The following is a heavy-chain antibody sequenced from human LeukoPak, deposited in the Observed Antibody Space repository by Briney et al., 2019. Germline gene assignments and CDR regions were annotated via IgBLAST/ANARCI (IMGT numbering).Heavy chain of an antibody. CDR1: GGTFSSYA. V-gene: IGHV1-69*13. CDR2: IIPIFGTA. Sequence: ASVKVSCKASGGTFSSYAISWVRQAPGQGLEWMGGIIPIFGTANYAQKFQGRVTITADESTSTAYMELSSLRSEDTAVYYCARGVAWELQYYYYYGVDVWGQGTTVTVSS. D-gene: IGHD1-26*01. J-gene: IGHJ6*02. CDR3: ARGVAWELQYYYYYGVDV.